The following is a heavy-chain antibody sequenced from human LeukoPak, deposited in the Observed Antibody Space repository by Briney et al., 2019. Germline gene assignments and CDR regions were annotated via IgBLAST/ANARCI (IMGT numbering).Heavy chain of an antibody. D-gene: IGHD5-18*01. CDR2: IYYSGST. CDR3: ARVGYSYGT. J-gene: IGHJ5*02. CDR1: DGSVSSGSYY. V-gene: IGHV4-61*01. Sequence: SETLSLTCTVSDGSVSSGSYYWSWIRQPPGKGLEWIGYIYYSGSTNYNPSLKSRVTISVDTSKNQFSLKLSSVTAADTAVYYCARVGYSYGTWGQGTLVTVSS.